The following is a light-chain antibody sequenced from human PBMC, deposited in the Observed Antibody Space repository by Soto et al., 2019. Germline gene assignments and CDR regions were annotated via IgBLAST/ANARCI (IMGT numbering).Light chain of an antibody. CDR2: YDS. J-gene: IGLJ1*01. CDR3: QVWNITTDHDV. V-gene: IGLV3-21*04. Sequence: SYELTQPPSVSVAPEKTARLTCGGDNIGSKRVHWYRQKPGQAPVLVIYYDSDRPSGIPERFSGSNSGNTATLTINRVEAEDEADYYCQVWNITTDHDVFGTGTKVTVL. CDR1: NIGSKR.